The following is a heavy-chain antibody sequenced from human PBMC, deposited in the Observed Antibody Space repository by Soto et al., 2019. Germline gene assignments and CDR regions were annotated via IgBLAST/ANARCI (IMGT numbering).Heavy chain of an antibody. CDR1: GDSVSTVDYF. CDR2: IYKSATT. V-gene: IGHV4-30-4*01. Sequence: SETLSLTCSVSGDSVSTVDYFWAWVRQPPGQALEYIGYIYKSATTYYNPSFESRVAISLDTSKSQFSLNVTSLTAADTAVYFYARGRYCLTGRCFPNWFDSWGQGTLVTAPQ. J-gene: IGHJ5*01. D-gene: IGHD2-15*01. CDR3: ARGRYCLTGRCFPNWFDS.